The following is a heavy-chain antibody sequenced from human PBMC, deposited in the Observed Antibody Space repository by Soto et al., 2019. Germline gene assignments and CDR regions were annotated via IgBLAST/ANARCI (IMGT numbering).Heavy chain of an antibody. V-gene: IGHV1-2*04. CDR2: INPKSGDR. D-gene: IGHD2-8*02. CDR1: GYTFSDYY. J-gene: IGHJ4*02. Sequence: QVHLVQSGAEVKRAGASVTVSCKASGYTFSDYYIHWVRQAPGQGLQWMGCINPKSGDRRYAQMFRGWVFMTRDTSISTDYMEVSGLKSDDTAVYFCARGAEVGIELAAFDQWGQGTLVTVSA. CDR3: ARGAEVGIELAAFDQ.